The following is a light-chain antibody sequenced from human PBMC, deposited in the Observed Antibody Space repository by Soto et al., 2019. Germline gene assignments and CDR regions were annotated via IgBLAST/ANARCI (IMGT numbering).Light chain of an antibody. CDR3: SSYAGSNNLYV. V-gene: IGLV2-8*01. CDR2: EVS. J-gene: IGLJ1*01. Sequence: HSVLTQPPSASGSPGQSVTIACTGTSSDVGNYNYVSWYQQHPGKAPKLMIYEVSKRPSGVPDRFSGSKSGNTASLTVSGLQAEDEADYYCSSYAGSNNLYVFGIGTKVTVL. CDR1: SSDVGNYNY.